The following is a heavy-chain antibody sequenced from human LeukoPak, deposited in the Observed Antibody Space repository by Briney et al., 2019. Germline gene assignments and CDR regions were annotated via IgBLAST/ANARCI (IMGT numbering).Heavy chain of an antibody. V-gene: IGHV4-34*01. CDR1: GGSFSGYY. J-gene: IGHJ4*02. D-gene: IGHD3-10*01. CDR2: INHSGST. CDR3: AGGATPGVF. Sequence: SETLSLTCGVYGGSFSGYYWTWIRQPPGKGLEWIGEINHSGSTNYIPSLKSRLTMSLDTSKNQFSLKLTSVTAADTAVYYCAGGATPGVFWGQGTLVTVSS.